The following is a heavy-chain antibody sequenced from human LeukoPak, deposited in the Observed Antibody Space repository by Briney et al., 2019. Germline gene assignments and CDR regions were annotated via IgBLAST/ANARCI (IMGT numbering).Heavy chain of an antibody. CDR3: ARGLLYGSGRYYLY. CDR2: IIPIFGTA. Sequence: ASVKVSFKASGYTFTSYAMNWVRQAPGQGLEWMGGIIPIFGTANYAQKFQGRVTITADESTSTAYMELSSLSSEDTAVYYCARGLLYGSGRYYLYWGQGPLVTVSS. D-gene: IGHD3-10*01. V-gene: IGHV1-69*13. CDR1: GYTFTSYA. J-gene: IGHJ4*02.